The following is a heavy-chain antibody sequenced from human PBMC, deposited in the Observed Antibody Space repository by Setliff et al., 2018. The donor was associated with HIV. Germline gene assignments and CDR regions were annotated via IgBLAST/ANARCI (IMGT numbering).Heavy chain of an antibody. D-gene: IGHD3-10*01. V-gene: IGHV4-34*01. CDR2: IYYSGRT. CDR3: ARHSGVASPNWFDP. J-gene: IGHJ5*02. CDR1: GRSFSGYY. Sequence: PSETLSLTCAVYGRSFSGYYWNWIRQSPGKGLEWIGWIYYSGRTKYNPSLESRVTISVDTSKNQFSLKLSSVTAADTAVYYCARHSGVASPNWFDPWGQGTLVTVSS.